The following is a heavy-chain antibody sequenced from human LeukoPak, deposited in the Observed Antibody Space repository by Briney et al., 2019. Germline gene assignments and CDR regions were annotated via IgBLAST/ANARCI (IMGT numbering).Heavy chain of an antibody. CDR1: GYSFTSYW. D-gene: IGHD5-18*01. V-gene: IGHV5-51*01. CDR2: IYPGDSDT. J-gene: IGHJ5*02. Sequence: GESLKISCKGSGYSFTSYWIGWVRQMPGKGLEWMGIIYPGDSDTRYSPSFQGQVTISADKSIRTAYLQWSSLKASDTAMYYCARHRGYSYGHNWFDPWGQGTLVTVSS. CDR3: ARHRGYSYGHNWFDP.